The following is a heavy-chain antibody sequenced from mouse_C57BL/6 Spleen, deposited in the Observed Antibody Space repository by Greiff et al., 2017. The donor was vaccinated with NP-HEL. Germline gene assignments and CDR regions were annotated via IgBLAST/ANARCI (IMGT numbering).Heavy chain of an antibody. CDR2: ISSGSSTI. Sequence: EVKLVESGGGLVKPGGSLKLSCAASGFTFSDYGMHWVRQAPEKGLEWVAYISSGSSTIYYADTVKGRFTISSDNAKNTLFLQMTSLRSEDTAMYYCARPSNWAWFAYWGQGTLVTVSA. CDR3: ARPSNWAWFAY. D-gene: IGHD4-1*02. CDR1: GFTFSDYG. J-gene: IGHJ3*01. V-gene: IGHV5-17*01.